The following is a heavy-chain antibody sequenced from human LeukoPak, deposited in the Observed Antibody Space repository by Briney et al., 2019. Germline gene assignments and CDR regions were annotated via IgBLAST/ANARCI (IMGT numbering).Heavy chain of an antibody. Sequence: PSETLSLTCTVSGGAISNYYWSWIRQPPGKGLEWIAYIFYSGSTYYNPSLKSRVTISVDTSKNQFSLKLSSVTAADTAVHYCARGYIVVVPAAILYGMDVWGQGTTVTVSS. V-gene: IGHV4-59*12. CDR2: IFYSGST. D-gene: IGHD2-2*01. CDR3: ARGYIVVVPAAILYGMDV. CDR1: GGAISNYY. J-gene: IGHJ6*02.